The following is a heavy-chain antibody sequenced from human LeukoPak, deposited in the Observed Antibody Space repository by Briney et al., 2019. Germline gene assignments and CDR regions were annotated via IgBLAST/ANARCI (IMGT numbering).Heavy chain of an antibody. CDR1: GFIFSNCG. J-gene: IGHJ4*02. CDR2: MSFDGTNE. CDR3: AKECSSTAGY. D-gene: IGHD2-2*01. V-gene: IGHV3-30*18. Sequence: GGSLRLSCAASGFIFSNCGMHWVRQAPGKGLEWVAVMSFDGTNEYYADSVKGRFTISRDNSKNTLYLQMNSLRAEDTAVYYCAKECSSTAGYWGQGTLVTVSS.